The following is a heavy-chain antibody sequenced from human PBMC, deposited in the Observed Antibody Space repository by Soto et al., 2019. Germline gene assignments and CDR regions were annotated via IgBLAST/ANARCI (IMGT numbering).Heavy chain of an antibody. CDR2: IWYDGSKK. V-gene: IGHV3-33*01. J-gene: IGHJ6*02. D-gene: IGHD4-4*01. CDR3: ARMKAVSMDV. CDR1: GSTFSSHG. Sequence: VQLVESGGGVVQPGRSLRLSCAASGSTFSSHGMHWFRQAPGKGLEWVAVIWYDGSKKYYADSVKGRFTISRDNSKNTLYLQMNSLRAEDTAVYYCARMKAVSMDVWGQGTTVTVSS.